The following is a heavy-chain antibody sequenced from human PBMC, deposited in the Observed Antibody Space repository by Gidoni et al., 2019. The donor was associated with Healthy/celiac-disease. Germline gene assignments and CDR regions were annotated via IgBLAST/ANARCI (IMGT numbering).Heavy chain of an antibody. V-gene: IGHV4-31*03. CDR2: IYYSGST. J-gene: IGHJ3*02. CDR3: ASAPRDDSRYDAFDI. D-gene: IGHD3-22*01. CDR1: GGSLSSGGYY. Sequence: QVQLQESGPGLVKPSQTLSLTCPVSGGSLSSGGYYCSWIRQHPGKGLEWIGYIYYSGSTYYNPSLKSRVTISVDTSKNQFSLKLSSVTAADTAVYYCASAPRDDSRYDAFDIWGQGTMVTVSS.